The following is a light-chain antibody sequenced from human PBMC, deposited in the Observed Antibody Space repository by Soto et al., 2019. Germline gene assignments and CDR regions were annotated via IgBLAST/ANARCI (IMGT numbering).Light chain of an antibody. CDR2: DAS. J-gene: IGKJ1*01. CDR3: RQYNDC. Sequence: DTQMTQSPSTLSASVGDRVIITCRASQNINNWLAWYQVKPGKAPRLLTYDASRLESGVPSRFSGSGYGTEFTLTISSLQPDDFATYYCRQYNDCFGQGTKVDIK. CDR1: QNINNW. V-gene: IGKV1-5*01.